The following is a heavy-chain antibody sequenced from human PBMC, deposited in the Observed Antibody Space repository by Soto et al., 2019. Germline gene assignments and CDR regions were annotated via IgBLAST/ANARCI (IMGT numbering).Heavy chain of an antibody. V-gene: IGHV3-33*01. J-gene: IGHJ4*02. CDR2: IWYDGSNK. D-gene: IGHD6-13*01. Sequence: QVQLVESGGGVVQPGRSLRLSCAASGFTFSSYGMHWVRQAPGKGLEWVAVIWYDGSNKYYADSVKGRFTISRDNSKNTLYLQMNSLRAEDTAVYYCAPISIAAAGRYYFDYWGQGTLVTVSS. CDR1: GFTFSSYG. CDR3: APISIAAAGRYYFDY.